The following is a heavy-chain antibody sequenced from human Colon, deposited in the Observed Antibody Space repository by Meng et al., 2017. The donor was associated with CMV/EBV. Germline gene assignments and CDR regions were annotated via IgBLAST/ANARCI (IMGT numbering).Heavy chain of an antibody. V-gene: IGHV3-21*01. D-gene: IGHD1-26*01. CDR2: IGSNSSSI. CDR1: GFTFSSYS. Sequence: GESLKISCAASGFTFSSYSMTWVRQAPGKGLEWVSFIGSNSSSIYYAESLKGRFTISRDNANNSLSLELNSLRADDTAVYYCARLSGNSRMDVWGQGTTVTVSS. CDR3: ARLSGNSRMDV. J-gene: IGHJ6*02.